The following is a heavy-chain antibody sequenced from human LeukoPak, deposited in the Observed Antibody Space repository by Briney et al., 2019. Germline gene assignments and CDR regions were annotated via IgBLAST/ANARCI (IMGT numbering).Heavy chain of an antibody. CDR2: TYYRCKWYN. CDR1: GDSVSSNSAA. Sequence: SQTLSLTCAISGDSVSSNSAAWNWIRQSPSRGLDWLGRTYYRCKWYNDYAVSVKSRITINPDTSKNQSSLQLNSVTPEDTAVYYCARGSIAVNWFDPWGQGTLVTVSS. J-gene: IGHJ5*02. CDR3: ARGSIAVNWFDP. V-gene: IGHV6-1*01. D-gene: IGHD6-6*01.